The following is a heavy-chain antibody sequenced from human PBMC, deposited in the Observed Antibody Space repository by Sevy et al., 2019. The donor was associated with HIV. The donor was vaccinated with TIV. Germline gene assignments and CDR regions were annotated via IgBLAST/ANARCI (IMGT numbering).Heavy chain of an antibody. CDR1: GFTFSDYY. J-gene: IGHJ6*02. Sequence: GGSLRLSCAASGFTFSDYYMSWIRQAPGKGLEWLSYISGSDNIIYYADSARGRLTISRDNAKNSLYLQMNSLRAEDTAVYYCARDHVKDGDLGDYYYYAMDVWGQGTSVTVSS. D-gene: IGHD4-17*01. CDR3: ARDHVKDGDLGDYYYYAMDV. V-gene: IGHV3-11*01. CDR2: ISGSDNII.